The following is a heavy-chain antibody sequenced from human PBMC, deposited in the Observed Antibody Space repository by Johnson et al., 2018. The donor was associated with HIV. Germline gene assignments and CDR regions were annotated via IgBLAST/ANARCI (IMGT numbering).Heavy chain of an antibody. J-gene: IGHJ3*02. CDR3: AREGRGAPHDAFDI. Sequence: QVQLVESGGGLVKPGGSLRLSCAASGFTFDDYGMSWVRQAPGKGLEWVAVISYDGSNKYYADSVKGRFTISRDNSKNTLYLQMNSLRAEDTAVYYCAREGRGAPHDAFDIWGQGTMVTVSS. D-gene: IGHD2-15*01. CDR1: GFTFDDYG. V-gene: IGHV3-30*03. CDR2: ISYDGSNK.